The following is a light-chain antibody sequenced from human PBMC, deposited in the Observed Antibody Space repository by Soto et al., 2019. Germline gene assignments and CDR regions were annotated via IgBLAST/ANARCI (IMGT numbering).Light chain of an antibody. CDR1: QSVSSSY. CDR3: QQYGSF. V-gene: IGKV3-20*01. Sequence: TQSPSTLSASVGDRVTITCRASQSVSSSYLAWYQQKPGQAPRLLIYGASSRATGIPDRFSGSGSGTDFTLTISRLEPEDFAVYYCQQYGSFFGQGTRLEIK. CDR2: GAS. J-gene: IGKJ5*01.